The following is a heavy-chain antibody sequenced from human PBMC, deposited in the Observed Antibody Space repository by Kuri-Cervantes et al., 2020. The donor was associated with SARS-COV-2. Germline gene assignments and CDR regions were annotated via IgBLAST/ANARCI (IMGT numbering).Heavy chain of an antibody. V-gene: IGHV1-46*01. D-gene: IGHD3-3*01. CDR1: GYTFTSYY. J-gene: IGHJ6*02. CDR3: ARGGDFWYFYYGMDV. Sequence: ASVKVSCKASGYTFTSYYIHWVRQAPGQGLEWMGIINPSGGSTNYAQKFQGRVTMTRDTYAITAYMELSSLRSEETAVYYCARGGDFWYFYYGMDVWGQGTTVTVSS. CDR2: INPSGGST.